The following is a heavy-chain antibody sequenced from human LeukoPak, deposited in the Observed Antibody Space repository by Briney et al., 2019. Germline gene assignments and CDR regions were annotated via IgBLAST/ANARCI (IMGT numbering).Heavy chain of an antibody. D-gene: IGHD3-22*01. Sequence: SETLSLTCTVSGGSISSYYWSWIRQPPEKGLEWIGEIFHSGGTNYNPSLKSRVTISVDKPKNQFSLKLSSVTAADTAVYFCASPRGDDSGGYYTWYFHHWGQGILVTVSS. CDR2: IFHSGGT. V-gene: IGHV4-59*08. J-gene: IGHJ1*01. CDR1: GGSISSYY. CDR3: ASPRGDDSGGYYTWYFHH.